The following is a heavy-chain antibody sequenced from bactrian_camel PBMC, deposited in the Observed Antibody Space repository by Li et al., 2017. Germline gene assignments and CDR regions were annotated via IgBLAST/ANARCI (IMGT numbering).Heavy chain of an antibody. D-gene: IGHD1*01. CDR3: AADESTVGWRTLCERSEYHY. CDR1: GYTFSSAC. Sequence: VQLVESGGGSVQAGGSLRLSCAASGYTFSSACMGWFRQAPGKEHEGVSCISWSGGNTYYADSVKGRFTISRDNAKKVLYLQMYSLKPEDTAMYYCAADESTVGWRTLCERSEYHYWGQGTQVTVS. V-gene: IGHV3S60*01. CDR2: ISWSGGNT. J-gene: IGHJ4*01.